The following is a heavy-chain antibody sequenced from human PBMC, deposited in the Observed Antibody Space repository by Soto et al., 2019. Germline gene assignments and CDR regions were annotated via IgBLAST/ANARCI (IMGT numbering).Heavy chain of an antibody. D-gene: IGHD2-2*01. CDR1: GFTFSSYS. V-gene: IGHV3-48*01. CDR2: ISSSSSTI. J-gene: IGHJ4*02. Sequence: EVQLVESGGGLVQPGGSLRLSCAASGFTFSSYSMNWVRQAPGKGLEWVSYISSSSSTIYYADSVKGRFTISRDNAKNSLYLQMNSLRAEDTAVYYCARAPSQWYCSSTSCYGFDYWGQGTLVTVSS. CDR3: ARAPSQWYCSSTSCYGFDY.